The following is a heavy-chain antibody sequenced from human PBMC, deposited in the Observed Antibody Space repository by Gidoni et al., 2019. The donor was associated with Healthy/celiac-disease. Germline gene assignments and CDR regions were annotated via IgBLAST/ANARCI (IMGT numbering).Heavy chain of an antibody. CDR1: GGSISSSSYY. Sequence: QLQLQESGPGLVKPSETLSLTCTVSGGSISSSSYYWGWIRQPPGKGLEWIGSIYYSGSTYYNPSRKSRVTISVDTSKNQFSLKLSSVTAADTAVYYCARHTTSSGWYPYYFDYWGQGTLVTVSS. CDR2: IYYSGST. D-gene: IGHD6-19*01. CDR3: ARHTTSSGWYPYYFDY. V-gene: IGHV4-39*07. J-gene: IGHJ4*02.